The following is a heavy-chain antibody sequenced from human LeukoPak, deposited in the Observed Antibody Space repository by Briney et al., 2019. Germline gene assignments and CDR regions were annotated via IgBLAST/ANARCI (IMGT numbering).Heavy chain of an antibody. D-gene: IGHD2-2*01. V-gene: IGHV3-23*01. J-gene: IGHJ4*02. Sequence: GGSLRLSCAASGFTFSTYAMSWVRQAPGKGLEWVSAISDSGGSTYYADSVKGRFTISRDNSKNTLYLQMNSLRAEDTAVYYCAKDRPYCSSTSCPDHWGQGTLVTVSS. CDR2: ISDSGGST. CDR1: GFTFSTYA. CDR3: AKDRPYCSSTSCPDH.